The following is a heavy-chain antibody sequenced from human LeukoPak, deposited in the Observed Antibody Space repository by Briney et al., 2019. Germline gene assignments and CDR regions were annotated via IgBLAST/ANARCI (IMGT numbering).Heavy chain of an antibody. CDR2: ISSSSSTI. J-gene: IGHJ4*02. CDR3: ARDPHCSSTSCYTGFDY. Sequence: PGGSLRLSCAASGFTFSSYSMSWVRQAAGEGLEWVTYISSSSSTIYYAHSVEGRFTISRDNAKNSLYLQMNSLRAEDTAVCYCARDPHCSSTSCYTGFDYWGQGTLVTVSS. D-gene: IGHD2-2*02. CDR1: GFTFSSYS. V-gene: IGHV3-48*01.